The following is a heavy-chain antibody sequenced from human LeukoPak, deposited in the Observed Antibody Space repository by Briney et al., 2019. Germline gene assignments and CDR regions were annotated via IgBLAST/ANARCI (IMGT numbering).Heavy chain of an antibody. CDR2: MNPNSGNT. D-gene: IGHD6-13*01. CDR1: GYTFTSYD. CDR3: ARTGNSSSWPEYFQH. J-gene: IGHJ1*01. V-gene: IGHV1-8*01. Sequence: GASVRVSCKASGYTFTSYDINWVRQAPGQGLEWMGWMNPNSGNTGYAQKFQGRVTMTRNTSISTAYMELSRLRSDDTAVYYCARTGNSSSWPEYFQHWGQGTLVTVSS.